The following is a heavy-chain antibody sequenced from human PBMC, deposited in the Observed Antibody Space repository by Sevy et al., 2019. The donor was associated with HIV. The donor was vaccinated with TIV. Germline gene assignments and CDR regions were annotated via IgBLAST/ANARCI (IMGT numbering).Heavy chain of an antibody. Sequence: GGSLRLSCAASGFTFSSYWMNWVRQAPGKGLVWVSRIKTDRSDTSNADSVKGRFTISRDNTKKTLYLQMKSLRAKETAVYYCARRPTDQSGSYWFDPWGQGTLVTVSS. J-gene: IGHJ5*02. V-gene: IGHV3-74*01. CDR3: ARRPTDQSGSYWFDP. CDR2: IKTDRSDT. D-gene: IGHD1-26*01. CDR1: GFTFSSYW.